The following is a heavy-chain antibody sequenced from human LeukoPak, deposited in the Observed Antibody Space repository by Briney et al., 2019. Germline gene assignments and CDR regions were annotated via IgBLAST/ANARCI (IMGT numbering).Heavy chain of an antibody. CDR2: TYYSGGM. J-gene: IGHJ4*02. Sequence: SETLSPTCTVSGVSITSGDYYWSWIRQPPGKGLEWIGLTYYSGGMYYNPSLKSRVTISLDTSKNQFSLKLSSVTAADTAVYYCAGCGDSDSWGRGTLVTVSS. CDR3: AGCGDSDS. D-gene: IGHD7-27*01. CDR1: GVSITSGDYY. V-gene: IGHV4-30-4*01.